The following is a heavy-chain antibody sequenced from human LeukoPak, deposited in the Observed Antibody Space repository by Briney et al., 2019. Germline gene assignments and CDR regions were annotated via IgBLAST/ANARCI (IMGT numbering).Heavy chain of an antibody. J-gene: IGHJ4*02. CDR3: ARGGLTYYDFWSGYYNRLYDFDY. Sequence: GASVKVSCKASGYTFTSYDSNWVRQATGQGLEWMGWMNPNSGNTGYAQKFQGRVTMTRNTSISTAYMELSSLRSEDTAVYYCARGGLTYYDFWSGYYNRLYDFDYWGQGTLVTVSS. V-gene: IGHV1-8*01. D-gene: IGHD3-3*01. CDR2: MNPNSGNT. CDR1: GYTFTSYD.